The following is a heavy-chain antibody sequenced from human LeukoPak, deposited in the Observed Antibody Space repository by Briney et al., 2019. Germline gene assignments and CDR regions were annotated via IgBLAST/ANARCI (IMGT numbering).Heavy chain of an antibody. V-gene: IGHV5-51*01. CDR3: ARHVYYYDSSGYPGDAFDI. D-gene: IGHD3-22*01. Sequence: GESLQISCQGSGYSFTSYWIGWVRQMPGKGLEWMGIIYPGDSDTRYSPSFQGQVTISADKSISTAYLQWSSLKASDTAMYYCARHVYYYDSSGYPGDAFDIWGQGTMVTVSS. J-gene: IGHJ3*02. CDR2: IYPGDSDT. CDR1: GYSFTSYW.